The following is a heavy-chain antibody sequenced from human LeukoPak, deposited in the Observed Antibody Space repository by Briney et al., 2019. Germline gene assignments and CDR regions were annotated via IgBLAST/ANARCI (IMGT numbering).Heavy chain of an antibody. Sequence: SETLSLTCAVYGGSFSGYYWSWIRQPPGKGLEWIGEINHSGSTNYNPSLKSRVTISVDTSKNQFSLKLSSVTAADTAVYYCARGLWGDGYNRGIFDYWGQGTLVTVSS. D-gene: IGHD5-24*01. J-gene: IGHJ4*02. CDR3: ARGLWGDGYNRGIFDY. CDR2: INHSGST. CDR1: GGSFSGYY. V-gene: IGHV4-34*01.